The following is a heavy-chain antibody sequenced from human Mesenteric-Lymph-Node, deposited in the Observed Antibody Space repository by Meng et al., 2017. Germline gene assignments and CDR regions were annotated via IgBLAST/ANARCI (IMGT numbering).Heavy chain of an antibody. D-gene: IGHD2-8*01. J-gene: IGHJ3*02. CDR1: GFTFSTNW. CDR3: ARDRTRTIGNAFDI. V-gene: IGHV3-7*01. Sequence: GESLKISCAASGFTFSTNWMTWVRQAPGKGLEWVASIKQDGREKYFVDSVKGRFTISRDNAKNSLYLQMNTLRAEDTAVYFCARDRTRTIGNAFDIWGQGTKVTVSS. CDR2: IKQDGREK.